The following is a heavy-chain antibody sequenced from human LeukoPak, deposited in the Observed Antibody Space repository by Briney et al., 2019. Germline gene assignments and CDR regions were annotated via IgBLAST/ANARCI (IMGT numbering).Heavy chain of an antibody. CDR2: ISGDGGST. J-gene: IGHJ6*02. Sequence: GGSLRLPCAASGFTFDDYAMHWVRQAPGKGLEWVSLISGDGGSTYYADSVKGRFTISRDNSKNSLYLQINSLRTEDTALYYCAKSVEPSGLYRSGWYAYYYGMDVWGQGTTVTVSS. V-gene: IGHV3-43*02. CDR3: AKSVEPSGLYRSGWYAYYYGMDV. CDR1: GFTFDDYA. D-gene: IGHD6-19*01.